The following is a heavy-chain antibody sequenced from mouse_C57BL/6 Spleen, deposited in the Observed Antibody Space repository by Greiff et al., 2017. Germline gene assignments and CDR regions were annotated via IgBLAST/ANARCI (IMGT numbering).Heavy chain of an antibody. CDR3: ARDGSSYGYFDV. Sequence: VQLQQPGAELVMPGASVKLSCKASGYTFTSYWMHWVKQRPGQGLEWIGEIDPSDSYTNYNQKFKGKSTLTVDKSSSTAYMQLSSLTSEDSAVYYCARDGSSYGYFDVWGTGTTVTVSS. J-gene: IGHJ1*03. D-gene: IGHD1-1*01. V-gene: IGHV1-69*01. CDR1: GYTFTSYW. CDR2: IDPSDSYT.